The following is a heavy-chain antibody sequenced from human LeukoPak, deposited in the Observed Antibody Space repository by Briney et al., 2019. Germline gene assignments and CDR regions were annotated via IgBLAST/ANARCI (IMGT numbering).Heavy chain of an antibody. CDR2: SNPNSGGT. D-gene: IGHD2-2*01. J-gene: IGHJ1*01. CDR3: AADSTYCSSTSCYDGEYFQH. Sequence: ASVKVSCKASGYTFTGYYMHGVRQAPGQGLEWMGCSNPNSGGTNYAQKFQGRVTMTRDTSISTAYMELSRLRSDDTAVYYCAADSTYCSSTSCYDGEYFQHWGQGTLVTVSS. CDR1: GYTFTGYY. V-gene: IGHV1-2*02.